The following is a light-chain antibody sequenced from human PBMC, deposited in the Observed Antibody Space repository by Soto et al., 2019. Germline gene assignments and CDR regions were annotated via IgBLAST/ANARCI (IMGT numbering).Light chain of an antibody. J-gene: IGLJ7*01. V-gene: IGLV7-43*01. Sequence: QAVVTQEPSLTVSPGGTVTLTCASSTGPVTNNFYPHWFQQKPGQAPRPLISNTYIRHSGTPSRFSGSLVGGKAALTLSGVQSEDEAEYYCLIYYGGALVFGGGTQLTVL. CDR3: LIYYGGALV. CDR2: NTY. CDR1: TGPVTNNFY.